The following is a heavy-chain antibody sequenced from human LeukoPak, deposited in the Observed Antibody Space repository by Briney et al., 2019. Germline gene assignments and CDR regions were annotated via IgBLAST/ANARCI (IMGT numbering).Heavy chain of an antibody. Sequence: ASVTVSCKASGYTFTGHYMHWVRQATGQGLAWMGWINHNSGATTYPQKFEGRVTMTRDTSISTSYKELSTLSSDDTAVYYCARVGGTIWSGSLDYWGQGTLLTVTS. V-gene: IGHV1-2*02. D-gene: IGHD3-3*01. CDR1: GYTFTGHY. J-gene: IGHJ4*02. CDR3: ARVGGTIWSGSLDY. CDR2: INHNSGAT.